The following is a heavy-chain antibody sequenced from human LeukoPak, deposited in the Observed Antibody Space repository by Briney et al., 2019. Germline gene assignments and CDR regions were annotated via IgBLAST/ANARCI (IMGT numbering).Heavy chain of an antibody. CDR1: GGSISSGSYY. D-gene: IGHD6-6*01. Sequence: SETLSLTCTVSGGSISSGSYYWSWIRQPAGKGLEWIGRIYTSGSTNYNPSLKSRVTISVDTSKNQFSLKLSFVTAADTAVYYCARTEYSSSSGLLYYYMDVWGKGTTVTVSS. V-gene: IGHV4-61*02. CDR3: ARTEYSSSSGLLYYYMDV. J-gene: IGHJ6*03. CDR2: IYTSGST.